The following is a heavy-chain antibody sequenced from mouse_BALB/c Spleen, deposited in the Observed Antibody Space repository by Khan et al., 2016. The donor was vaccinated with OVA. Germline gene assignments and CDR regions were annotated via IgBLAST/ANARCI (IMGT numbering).Heavy chain of an antibody. CDR1: GYSITSGYA. CDR2: ISYSGVT. D-gene: IGHD1-1*01. CDR3: ARGNYYGYYFDY. J-gene: IGHJ2*01. Sequence: EVQLQESGPGLVKPSQSLSLTCTVTGYSITSGYAWNWIRQFPGNKPEWMGYISYSGVTSYTPSLKSRISITRDTSKNQFFLQLNSVTTEDTATYYCARGNYYGYYFDYWGHGTTLTVSS. V-gene: IGHV3-2*02.